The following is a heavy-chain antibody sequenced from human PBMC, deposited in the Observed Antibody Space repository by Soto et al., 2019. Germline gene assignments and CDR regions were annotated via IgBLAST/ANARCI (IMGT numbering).Heavy chain of an antibody. Sequence: SETLSLTCTVSGGSISSGDYYWSWIRQPPGKGLEWIGYIYYSGSTYYNPSLKSRVTISVDTSKNQFSLKLSSVTAADTAVYYCARASGGIDSGYDFPWFDPWGQGTLVTVSS. CDR2: IYYSGST. D-gene: IGHD5-12*01. V-gene: IGHV4-30-4*01. J-gene: IGHJ5*02. CDR3: ARASGGIDSGYDFPWFDP. CDR1: GGSISSGDYY.